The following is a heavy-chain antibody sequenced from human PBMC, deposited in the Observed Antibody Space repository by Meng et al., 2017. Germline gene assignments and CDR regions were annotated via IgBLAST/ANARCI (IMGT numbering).Heavy chain of an antibody. V-gene: IGHV5-51*01. J-gene: IGHJ3*02. CDR3: ATTSGYYYDSSGHDAFDI. CDR2: IYPGDSDT. D-gene: IGHD3-22*01. Sequence: GESLKISCKGSGYSFTSYWIGWVRQMPGKGLEWMGIIYPGDSDTRYSPSFQGQVTISADKSISTAHLQWSSLKASDTAMYYCATTSGYYYDSSGHDAFDIWGQGTMVTVSS. CDR1: GYSFTSYW.